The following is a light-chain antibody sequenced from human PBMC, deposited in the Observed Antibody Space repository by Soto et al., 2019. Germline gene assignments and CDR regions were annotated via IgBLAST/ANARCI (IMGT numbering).Light chain of an antibody. CDR2: DAS. CDR1: QSVTSTY. Sequence: EIVLTQSPGTLSLSPGERATLSCRASQSVTSTYLAWYQQKPGQAPRLLIYDASTRDPGVPDRFSGSGSGTDFTLRISRLEPEDFAVYFCQQFAGSPWTFGQGTKVEMK. J-gene: IGKJ1*01. CDR3: QQFAGSPWT. V-gene: IGKV3-20*01.